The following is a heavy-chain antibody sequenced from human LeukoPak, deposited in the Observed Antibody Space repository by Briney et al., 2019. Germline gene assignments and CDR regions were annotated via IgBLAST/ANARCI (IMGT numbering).Heavy chain of an antibody. CDR3: AREEFLHEIDSSGYFVY. CDR1: GGSITGYY. V-gene: IGHV4-4*07. Sequence: PSGTLSLTCTVSGGSITGYYWNWIRQPAGQGLEWLGRVYSRGVGNYNPSLTSRVTMSVDTSKNQFSLKLISLTAADTAVYYCAREEFLHEIDSSGYFVYWGQGTLVTVSS. CDR2: VYSRGVG. D-gene: IGHD3-22*01. J-gene: IGHJ4*02.